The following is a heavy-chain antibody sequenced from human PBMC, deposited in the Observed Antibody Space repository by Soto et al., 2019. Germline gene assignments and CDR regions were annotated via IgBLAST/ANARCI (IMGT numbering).Heavy chain of an antibody. D-gene: IGHD5-12*01. J-gene: IGHJ6*02. V-gene: IGHV1-18*01. CDR2: ISAYNGNT. Sequence: GASVKVSCKASGYTFTSYGISWVRQAPGQGLEWMGWISAYNGNTNYAQKLQGRVTMTTDTSTSTAYMELRSLRSDDAAVYYCARDGYNQLYYYYYGMDVWGQGTTVTFSS. CDR1: GYTFTSYG. CDR3: ARDGYNQLYYYYYGMDV.